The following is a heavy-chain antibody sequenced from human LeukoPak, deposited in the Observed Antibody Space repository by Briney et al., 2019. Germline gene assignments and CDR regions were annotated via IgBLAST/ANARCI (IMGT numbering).Heavy chain of an antibody. D-gene: IGHD1-26*01. CDR3: AKDGPRYSGTYCDY. CDR2: ISYEGSKQ. V-gene: IGHV3-30*18. J-gene: IGHJ4*02. Sequence: PGRSLRLSCAASGFPFNSHGMHWVRQAPGKGLEWLSVISYEGSKQYYADSVKGRFTISRDSSNNTSYLQMNSLRVEDTAVYYCAKDGPRYSGTYCDYSGQGTLVTVSS. CDR1: GFPFNSHG.